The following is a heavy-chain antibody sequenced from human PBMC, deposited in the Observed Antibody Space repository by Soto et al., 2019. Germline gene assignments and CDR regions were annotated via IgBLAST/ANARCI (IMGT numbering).Heavy chain of an antibody. CDR2: IYHSGST. CDR1: SGSISSSNW. CDR3: ARATSGYSSSWYGWFDP. D-gene: IGHD6-13*01. J-gene: IGHJ5*02. V-gene: IGHV4-4*02. Sequence: SETLSLTCAVSSGSISSSNWWSWVRQPPGKGLEWIGEIYHSGSTNYNPSLRSRVTISVDKSKNQFSLKLSSVTAADTAVYYCARATSGYSSSWYGWFDPWGQGTLVTVSS.